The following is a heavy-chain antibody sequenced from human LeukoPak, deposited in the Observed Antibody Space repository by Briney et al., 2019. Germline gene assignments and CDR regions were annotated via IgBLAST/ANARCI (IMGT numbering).Heavy chain of an antibody. CDR2: ISYDGSNK. CDR1: GFTFSSYG. J-gene: IGHJ5*02. D-gene: IGHD1-14*01. CDR3: AKDQGPEETTPWFDP. Sequence: PGRSLRLSCAASGFTFSSYGMHWVRQAPGKGLEWVAVISYDGSNKYYADSVKGRFTISRDNSKNTLYLQMNSLGAEDTAVYYCAKDQGPEETTPWFDPWGQGTLVTVSS. V-gene: IGHV3-30*18.